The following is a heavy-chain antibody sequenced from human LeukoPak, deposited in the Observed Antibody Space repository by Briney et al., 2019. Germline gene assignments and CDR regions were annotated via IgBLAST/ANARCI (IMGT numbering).Heavy chain of an antibody. Sequence: GGSLRLSCAASGFTFSSYAMSWVRQAPGKGLEWVSAISGSGGSTYYADSVKGRFTISRDNSKNTLYLQMNSLRAEDTAVYYCAREGWVEMATGYFDYWGQGTLVTVSS. V-gene: IGHV3-23*01. CDR3: AREGWVEMATGYFDY. J-gene: IGHJ4*02. CDR2: ISGSGGST. CDR1: GFTFSSYA. D-gene: IGHD5-24*01.